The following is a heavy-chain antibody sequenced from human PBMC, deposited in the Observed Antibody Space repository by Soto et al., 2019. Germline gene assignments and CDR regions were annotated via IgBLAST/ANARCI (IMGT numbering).Heavy chain of an antibody. CDR2: IGTAGDT. CDR3: AKSQEIGTHFFDS. V-gene: IGHV3-13*01. J-gene: IGHJ4*02. Sequence: PGGSLRLSCEASGFTFSGFDMHWVRQSTGKGLEWVSSIGTAGDTYYAVSVKGRFTISRDNAKNSLSLQMNSLRAGDMAVYFCAKSQEIGTHFFDSWGQGTQVTVYS. D-gene: IGHD6-13*01. CDR1: GFTFSGFD.